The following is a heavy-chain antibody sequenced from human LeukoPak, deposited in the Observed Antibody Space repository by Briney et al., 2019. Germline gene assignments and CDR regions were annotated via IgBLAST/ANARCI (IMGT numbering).Heavy chain of an antibody. V-gene: IGHV4-59*12. Sequence: SETLSLTCTVSGGSISSYYWSWIRQPPGKGLEWIGYIYYSGSTNYNPSLKSRVTISVDTSKNQFSLKLSSVTAADTAVYYCARGGGYSGYDDLTFDYWGQGTLVTVSS. J-gene: IGHJ4*02. CDR1: GGSISSYY. D-gene: IGHD5-12*01. CDR2: IYYSGST. CDR3: ARGGGYSGYDDLTFDY.